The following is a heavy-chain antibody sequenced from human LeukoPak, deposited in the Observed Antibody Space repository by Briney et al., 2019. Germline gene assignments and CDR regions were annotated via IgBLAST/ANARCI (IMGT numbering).Heavy chain of an antibody. J-gene: IGHJ4*02. CDR2: INWNGGST. CDR3: ARGRRGRYYFDY. CDR1: GFTFDDYG. V-gene: IGHV3-20*04. Sequence: GGSLRLSCAASGFTFDDYGMSWVRQAPGKGLEWVSGINWNGGSTGYADSVKGRFTISRDNAKNSLYLEMNSLRDEDTALYYCARGRRGRYYFDYWGQGTLVTVSS.